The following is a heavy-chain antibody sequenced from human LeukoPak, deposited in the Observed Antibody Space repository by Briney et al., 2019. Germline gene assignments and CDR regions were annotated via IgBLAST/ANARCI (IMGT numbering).Heavy chain of an antibody. V-gene: IGHV1-69*04. J-gene: IGHJ4*02. D-gene: IGHD6-13*01. CDR1: VGTFSSYA. Sequence: SVKVSLMASVGTFSSYAICCVRQAPGQGLEWMGRIIPILGIANYAQKFQGRVTITADKSTSTAYMWLSSLRSEDTAVYYCARDGQQLVLNYWGQGTLAAVSS. CDR3: ARDGQQLVLNY. CDR2: IIPILGIA.